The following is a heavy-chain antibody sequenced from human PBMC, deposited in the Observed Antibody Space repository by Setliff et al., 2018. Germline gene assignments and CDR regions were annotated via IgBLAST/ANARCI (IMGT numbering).Heavy chain of an antibody. CDR3: TRDVYDFRTGEAGP. Sequence: GGSLRLSCEASGFIFGSFGMYWVRQTPGKGLEWVANINQAGSAKYYVDSVKGRFTISRDNAKNSLYLQMNSLRAEDTAVYYCTRDVYDFRTGEAGPWGQGARVTVSS. CDR2: INQAGSAK. V-gene: IGHV3-7*01. CDR1: GFIFGSFG. D-gene: IGHD3-3*01. J-gene: IGHJ5*02.